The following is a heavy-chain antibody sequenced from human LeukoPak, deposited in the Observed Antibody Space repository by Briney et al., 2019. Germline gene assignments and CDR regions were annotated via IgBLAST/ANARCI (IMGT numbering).Heavy chain of an antibody. D-gene: IGHD1-26*01. V-gene: IGHV3-53*01. J-gene: IGHJ4*02. CDR1: GSTVSSNY. CDR3: ARENRRNILGATRGGFDY. Sequence: SGGSLRLSCAASGSTVSSNYMSWVRQAPGKGLEWVSVIYSGGSTYYADSVKGRFTISRDNSKNTLYLQMNSLRAEDTAVYYCARENRRNILGATRGGFDYWGQGTLVTVSS. CDR2: IYSGGST.